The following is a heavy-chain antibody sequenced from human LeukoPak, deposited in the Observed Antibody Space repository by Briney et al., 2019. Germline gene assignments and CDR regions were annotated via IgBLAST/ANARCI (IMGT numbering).Heavy chain of an antibody. CDR1: GFSSSSFS. Sequence: GGSLRLSCAASGFSSSSFSMNWVRQAPGKGLEWVSFISSSTSYMYYADSVKGRFTISRDNAKNSLYLQMNSLRAEDTAVYYCARGMGSSRSSIDYWGQGTVVTVSS. CDR2: ISSSTSYM. J-gene: IGHJ4*02. V-gene: IGHV3-21*01. CDR3: ARGMGSSRSSIDY. D-gene: IGHD1-26*01.